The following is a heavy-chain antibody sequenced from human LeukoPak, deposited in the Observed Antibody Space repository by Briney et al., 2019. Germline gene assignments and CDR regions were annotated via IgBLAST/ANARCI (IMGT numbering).Heavy chain of an antibody. CDR3: ARDRTAAGTMVSVEYYFDY. D-gene: IGHD6-13*01. CDR2: INPSGGST. J-gene: IGHJ4*02. Sequence: GASVKVSCKASGYTFTSYYMHWVRQAPGQGLEWMGIINPSGGSTSYAQKFQSRVTMTRDTSTSTVYMELSSLRSEDTAVYYCARDRTAAGTMVSVEYYFDYWGQGTLVTVSS. V-gene: IGHV1-46*01. CDR1: GYTFTSYY.